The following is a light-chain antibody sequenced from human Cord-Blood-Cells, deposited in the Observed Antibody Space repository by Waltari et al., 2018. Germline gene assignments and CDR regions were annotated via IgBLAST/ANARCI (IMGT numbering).Light chain of an antibody. J-gene: IGKJ3*01. CDR1: QSVSSY. Sequence: EIVLPQSPATLSLSPGERATLSCRASQSVSSYLAWYQQNPGQAPRLLFYDASNRATGIPARFSGGGSGTDCTLTISSLEPEDFAVYYCQQRSNWVFTFGPGTKVDIQ. CDR3: QQRSNWVFT. V-gene: IGKV3-11*01. CDR2: DAS.